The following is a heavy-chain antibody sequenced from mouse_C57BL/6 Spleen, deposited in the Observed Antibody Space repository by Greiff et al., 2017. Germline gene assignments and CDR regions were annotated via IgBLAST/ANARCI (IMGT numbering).Heavy chain of an antibody. Sequence: VQLQQSGPGLVKPSQSLSLTCSVTGYSITSGYYWNWIRQFPGNKLEWMGYISYDGSNNYNPSLKNRISITRDTSKSQFFLKLNSVTTEDTATYYCARLGYYGSYWYFDVWGTGTTVTVSS. V-gene: IGHV3-6*01. CDR2: ISYDGSN. J-gene: IGHJ1*03. D-gene: IGHD1-1*01. CDR3: ARLGYYGSYWYFDV. CDR1: GYSITSGYY.